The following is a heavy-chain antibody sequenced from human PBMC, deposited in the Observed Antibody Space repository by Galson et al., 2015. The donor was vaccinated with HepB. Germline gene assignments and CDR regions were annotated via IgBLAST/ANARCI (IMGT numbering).Heavy chain of an antibody. Sequence: SVKVSCKASGYTFTSYGISWVRQAPGQGLEWMGWISAYNGNTNYAQKLQGRVTMTTDTSTSTAYMELRSLRSDDTAVYYCARAAAIVVVPAATHGAFDIWGQGTMVTVSS. CDR2: ISAYNGNT. J-gene: IGHJ3*02. CDR3: ARAAAIVVVPAATHGAFDI. CDR1: GYTFTSYG. D-gene: IGHD2-2*01. V-gene: IGHV1-18*01.